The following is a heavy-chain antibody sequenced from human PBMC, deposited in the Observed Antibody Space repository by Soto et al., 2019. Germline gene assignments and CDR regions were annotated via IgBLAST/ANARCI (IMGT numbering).Heavy chain of an antibody. CDR3: AREISGYDSSGYYFRDAFDI. Sequence: SVKVSCKASGGTFSSYAISWVRQAPGQGLEWMGGIIPIFGTANYAQKFQGRVTITADKSTSTAYMELSSLRSEDTAVYYCAREISGYDSSGYYFRDAFDIWGQGTMGTVS. CDR1: GGTFSSYA. J-gene: IGHJ3*02. D-gene: IGHD3-22*01. CDR2: IIPIFGTA. V-gene: IGHV1-69*06.